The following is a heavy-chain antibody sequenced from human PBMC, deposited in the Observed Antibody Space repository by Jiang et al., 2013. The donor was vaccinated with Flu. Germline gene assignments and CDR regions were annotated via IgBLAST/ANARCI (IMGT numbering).Heavy chain of an antibody. J-gene: IGHJ6*02. Sequence: LLESWGGLVQPGGSLRLSCAASGFTFSSYAMSWVRQAPGKGLEWVSAISGSGGSTYYADSVKGRFTISRDNSKNTLYLQMNSLRAEDTAVYYCAKHGGNSGFDYYGMDVWGQGTTVTVSS. CDR3: AKHGGNSGFDYYGMDV. CDR1: GFTFSSYA. CDR2: ISGSGGST. V-gene: IGHV3-23*01. D-gene: IGHD4-23*01.